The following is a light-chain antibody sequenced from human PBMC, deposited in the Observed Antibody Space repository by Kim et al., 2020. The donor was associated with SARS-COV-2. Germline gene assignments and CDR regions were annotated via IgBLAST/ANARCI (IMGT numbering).Light chain of an antibody. CDR1: RGHSSYA. J-gene: IGLJ2*01. CDR2: VNSASSP. V-gene: IGLV4-69*01. Sequence: SVKLTCPLSRGHSSYALAWHQQQPEKGPRFLMKVNSASSPTQGDGIPVRFSGSSSGGESYLSVSSLQSEDEADYYCQPWGPGTVVFGGGTKRTVL. CDR3: QPWGPGTVV.